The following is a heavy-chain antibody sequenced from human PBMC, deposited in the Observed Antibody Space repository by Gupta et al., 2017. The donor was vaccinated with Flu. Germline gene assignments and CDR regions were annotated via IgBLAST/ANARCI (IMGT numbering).Heavy chain of an antibody. CDR3: AKYSTPGIVATFDH. V-gene: IGHV3-23*01. Sequence: EVQLLESGGGLVQPGGSLRLSCAASGFTFSNYAMTWVRQAPGKGLEWVSTKTSSGVTTYYADSVKGRFTISRDNSMNTLYLEINSLRAEDTAIYYCAKYSTPGIVATFDHWGLGTLVTVSS. J-gene: IGHJ4*02. CDR1: GFTFSNYA. D-gene: IGHD2-21*01. CDR2: KTSSGVTT.